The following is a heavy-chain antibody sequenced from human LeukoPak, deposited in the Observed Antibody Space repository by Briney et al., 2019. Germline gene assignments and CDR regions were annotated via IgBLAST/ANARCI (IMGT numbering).Heavy chain of an antibody. D-gene: IGHD5/OR15-5a*01. CDR3: ARYDRSVGWFDP. CDR1: GGSFSGYY. J-gene: IGHJ5*02. V-gene: IGHV4-34*01. Sequence: SETLSLTCAVYGGSFSGYYWSWIRQPPGKGLEWIGEINHSGSTNYNPSLKSRVTISVDTSKNQFSLKLSSVTAADTAVYYCARYDRSVGWFDPWGQGTLVTVSS. CDR2: INHSGST.